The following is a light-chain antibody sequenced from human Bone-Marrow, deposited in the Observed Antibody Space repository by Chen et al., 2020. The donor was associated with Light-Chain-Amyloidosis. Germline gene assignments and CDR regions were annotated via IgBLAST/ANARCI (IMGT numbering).Light chain of an antibody. J-gene: IGKJ2*01. CDR3: QKVNDFPFT. CDR1: QSISSW. V-gene: IGKV1-12*01. CDR2: TAS. Sequence: DIQLTQSPSFVSAFVGDRVTITCRASQSISSWLAWYQHKPGKAPKLLIYTASNVESGVPSRFRGSGSGTEFSRTISSLQPEDFATYYCQKVNDFPFTFGQGTKLEIK.